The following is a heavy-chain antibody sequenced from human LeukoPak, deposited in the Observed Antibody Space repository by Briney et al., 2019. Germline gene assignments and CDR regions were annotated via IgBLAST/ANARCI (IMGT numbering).Heavy chain of an antibody. V-gene: IGHV3-30-3*01. CDR1: GFTFSNYA. Sequence: GSLRLSCATSGFTFSNYAIHWVRQSPGKGLEWVADISFDGDNEHYADSVRGRFMISRDTSKNTVYLQMNSLTIEDTAVYYCAREPSGNFGQLVSSAEYFQHWGQGTRVTLSS. CDR2: ISFDGDNE. D-gene: IGHD5/OR15-5a*01. J-gene: IGHJ1*01. CDR3: AREPSGNFGQLVSSAEYFQH.